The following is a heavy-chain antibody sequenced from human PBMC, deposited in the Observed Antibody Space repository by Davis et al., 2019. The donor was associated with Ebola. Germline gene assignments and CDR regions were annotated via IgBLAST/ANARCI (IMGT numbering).Heavy chain of an antibody. CDR2: INAGNGDT. V-gene: IGHV1-3*01. D-gene: IGHD3-9*01. Sequence: AASVKVSCKASGYIFTSYAIHWVRQAPGQRLEWMGWINAGNGDTKYSQKFRGRVTITRDTSASTAYMELSSLRSEDTAVYYCARARYFDWLTSFDYWGQGTLVTVSS. CDR1: GYIFTSYA. CDR3: ARARYFDWLTSFDY. J-gene: IGHJ4*02.